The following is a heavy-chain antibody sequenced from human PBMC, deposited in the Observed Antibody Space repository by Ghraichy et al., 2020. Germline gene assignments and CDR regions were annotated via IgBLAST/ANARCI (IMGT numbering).Heavy chain of an antibody. CDR3: ARETIISVSGASYYYYYGMDV. CDR1: GFTFSSYG. CDR2: IWYDGTNK. V-gene: IGHV3-33*01. D-gene: IGHD6-19*01. J-gene: IGHJ6*02. Sequence: GESLNISCAASGFTFSSYGMHWVRQAPGKGLEWVALIWYDGTNKYYAESVKGRFTISRDNSKYTLDLQMNSLRAEDTAVYYCARETIISVSGASYYYYYGMDVCGQGTPVTVSS.